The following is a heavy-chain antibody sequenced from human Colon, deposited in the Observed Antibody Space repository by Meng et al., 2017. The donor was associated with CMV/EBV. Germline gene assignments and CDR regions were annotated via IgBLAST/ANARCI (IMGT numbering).Heavy chain of an antibody. D-gene: IGHD3-10*01. Sequence: SVKVSCKASGGTFSNYTLNWVRHVPGQGLEWVGGIITVLDLANYAQKFQGRVTITADKSTNTAYMELTSLTSDDTAIYYCGRRHGSGSLDPWGQGTLVTVSS. J-gene: IGHJ5*02. CDR2: IITVLDLA. CDR3: GRRHGSGSLDP. V-gene: IGHV1-69*10. CDR1: GGTFSNYT.